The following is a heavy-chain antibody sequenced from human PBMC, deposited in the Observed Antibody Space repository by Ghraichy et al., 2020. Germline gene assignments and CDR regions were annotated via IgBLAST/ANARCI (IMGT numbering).Heavy chain of an antibody. V-gene: IGHV3-33*01. Sequence: LTCAASGFAFRSYGMHWVRQAPGKGLEWVAVVWYDGSNENSADSVKGRFTISRDNSKNTLYLQMNSLRAEDTAIYYCAAATLKYYYYGMDVWGQGTTVTVSS. CDR3: AAATLKYYYYGMDV. CDR2: VWYDGSNE. CDR1: GFAFRSYG. D-gene: IGHD2-15*01. J-gene: IGHJ6*02.